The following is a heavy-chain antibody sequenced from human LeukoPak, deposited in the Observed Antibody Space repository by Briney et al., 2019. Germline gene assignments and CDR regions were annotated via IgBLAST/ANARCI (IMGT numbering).Heavy chain of an antibody. CDR1: GFTFSSYS. CDR3: ARTYTIRYFDI. Sequence: GGSLRLSCAASGFTFSSYSMNWVRQAPGKGLEWVSYITSSSITIYYADSVKGRFTISRDNSKNTLYLQMSSLRAVDTAVYYCARTYTIRYFDIWGQGTLVTVSS. D-gene: IGHD3-9*01. J-gene: IGHJ4*02. V-gene: IGHV3-48*01. CDR2: ITSSSITI.